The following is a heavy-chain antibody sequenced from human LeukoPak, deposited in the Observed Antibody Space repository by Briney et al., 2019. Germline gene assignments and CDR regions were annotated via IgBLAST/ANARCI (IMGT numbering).Heavy chain of an antibody. CDR2: ISSSSSYT. D-gene: IGHD3-10*01. Sequence: GGSLRLSCAATGFTFSDYYMSWIRQAPGKGLEWVSYISSSSSYTNYADSVKGRFTISRDNAKNSLYLQMNSLRAEDTAVYYCARPLGTGAFGELSWGQGTLVTVSS. CDR1: GFTFSDYY. J-gene: IGHJ5*02. V-gene: IGHV3-11*06. CDR3: ARPLGTGAFGELS.